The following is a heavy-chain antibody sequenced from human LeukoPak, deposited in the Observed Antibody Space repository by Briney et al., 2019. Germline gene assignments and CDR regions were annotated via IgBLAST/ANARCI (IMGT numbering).Heavy chain of an antibody. Sequence: GGSLRLSCAASGFTFSGYWMSWVRQAPGKGLEWVANIKKDGSEKFYVESVKGRFTISRDNAKNSLYLQMNSLRAEDTAVYYCAELGITMIGGVWGKGTTVTISS. CDR3: AELGITMIGGV. V-gene: IGHV3-7*01. CDR2: IKKDGSEK. D-gene: IGHD3-10*02. J-gene: IGHJ6*04. CDR1: GFTFSGYW.